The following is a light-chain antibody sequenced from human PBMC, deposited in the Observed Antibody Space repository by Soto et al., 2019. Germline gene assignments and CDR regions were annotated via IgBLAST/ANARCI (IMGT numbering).Light chain of an antibody. V-gene: IGLV9-49*01. CDR2: VGTGGIVG. CDR3: GADHGSGSNFVAV. Sequence: QLVLTQPPSASASLGASVTLTCTLSSGYSNYKVDWYQQRPGKGPRFVMRVGTGGIVGSKGDGIPDRFSVLGSGLNRYRTIKNIQEEDESDYHCGADHGSGSNFVAVFGGGTKLTVL. J-gene: IGLJ2*01. CDR1: SGYSNYK.